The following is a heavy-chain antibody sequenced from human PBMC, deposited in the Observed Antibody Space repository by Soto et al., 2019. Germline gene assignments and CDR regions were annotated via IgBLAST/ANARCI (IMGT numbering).Heavy chain of an antibody. V-gene: IGHV3-21*01. CDR3: ARVGGDYDFWSGYYWSFDL. J-gene: IGHJ2*01. Sequence: GGSLRLSCAASGFTFSSYSMNWVRQAPGKGLEWVSSISSSSSYIYYADSVKGRFTISRDNAKNSRYLQMNSLRAEDTAVYYCARVGGDYDFWSGYYWSFDLWGRGTLVTVSS. CDR1: GFTFSSYS. CDR2: ISSSSSYI. D-gene: IGHD3-3*01.